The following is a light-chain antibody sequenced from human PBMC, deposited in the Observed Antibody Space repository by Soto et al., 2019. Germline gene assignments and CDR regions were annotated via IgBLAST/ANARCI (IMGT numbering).Light chain of an antibody. CDR1: ESISSW. CDR2: KAS. Sequence: DIHMTQSPSTLSASVGDRVIITCRASESISSWLAWYQQKPGKAPKLLIYKASTLESGVPSRFSGSGSGTDFTLTITSLQPPDSATYYCQQYKTYSRTFGQGTKVDIK. V-gene: IGKV1-5*03. J-gene: IGKJ1*01. CDR3: QQYKTYSRT.